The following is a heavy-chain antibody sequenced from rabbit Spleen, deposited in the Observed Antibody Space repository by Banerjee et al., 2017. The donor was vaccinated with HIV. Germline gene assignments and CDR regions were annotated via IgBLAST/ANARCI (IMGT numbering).Heavy chain of an antibody. CDR3: ARDAGTSCSTYGMDL. CDR2: IQGGSRNNI. V-gene: IGHV1S40*01. D-gene: IGHD8-1*01. CDR1: GFSSIAGYY. Sequence: QSLGESGGDLVKPGASLTLPCTASGFSSIAGYYMCWARQAPGKGLEWIACIQGGSRNNIYYASWAKGRFTISKTSSTTVTLQMTSLTAADTATYFCARDAGTSCSTYGMDLWGPGTLVTVS. J-gene: IGHJ6*01.